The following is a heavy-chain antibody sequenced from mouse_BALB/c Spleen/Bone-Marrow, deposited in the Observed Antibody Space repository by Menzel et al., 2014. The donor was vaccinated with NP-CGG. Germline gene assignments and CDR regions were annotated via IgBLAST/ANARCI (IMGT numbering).Heavy chain of an antibody. CDR3: AKLGRSYYYFDV. D-gene: IGHD1-1*01. J-gene: IGHJ1*01. CDR2: IWGGGST. V-gene: IGHV2-6-5*01. Sequence: VKLVESGPGLVAPSQSLSITCTVSGFSLTDYGVSWIRQPPGKALEWLGVIWGGGSTYYNSALKSRLSISKDNSKSQVFLKMNSLQTVDTAMYYCAKLGRSYYYFDVWGAGTTVTVSS. CDR1: GFSLTDYG.